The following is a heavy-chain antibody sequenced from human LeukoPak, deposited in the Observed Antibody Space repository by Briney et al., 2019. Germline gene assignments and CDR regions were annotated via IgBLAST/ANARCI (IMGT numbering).Heavy chain of an antibody. J-gene: IGHJ5*02. CDR1: GYSFTNYW. CDR2: IYPGDSNT. V-gene: IGHV5-51*01. Sequence: RHGESLKISCKGSGYSFTNYWIVWVRQMPGRGLEYMGFIYPGDSNTRYSPSFQGQVTISADKSISTAYLQWSSLKASDTAMYYCARHRISDYDSGVSWCDPWGQGTLVTVSS. D-gene: IGHD3-10*01. CDR3: ARHRISDYDSGVSWCDP.